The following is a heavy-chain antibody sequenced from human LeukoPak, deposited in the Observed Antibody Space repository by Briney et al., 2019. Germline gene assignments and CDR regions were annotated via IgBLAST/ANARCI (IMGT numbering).Heavy chain of an antibody. D-gene: IGHD6-13*01. J-gene: IGHJ4*02. V-gene: IGHV3-7*03. CDR1: AFIFSGHW. CDR3: ARGGWVAAGGNGPSLTY. CDR2: IKEDGSER. Sequence: GGSLRLSCEGSAFIFSGHWMNWVRQTPGKGLEWVASIKEDGSERQYVDSVKGRFSISRDNTKGSLFLQLNSLRAEDTAVYYCARGGWVAAGGNGPSLTYWGQGTLVTVSS.